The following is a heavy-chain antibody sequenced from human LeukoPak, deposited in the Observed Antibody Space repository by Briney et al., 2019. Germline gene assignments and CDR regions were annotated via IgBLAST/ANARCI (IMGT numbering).Heavy chain of an antibody. Sequence: SETLSLTCTVSGGSISSYYWSWIRQPPGKGLEWIGYIYYSGSTNYNPSLKSRVTISVDTSKNQFSLKLSSVTAADTAVYYCARLYPHYYYYYMDVWGKGTTVTVSS. CDR1: GGSISSYY. J-gene: IGHJ6*03. D-gene: IGHD2/OR15-2a*01. CDR2: IYYSGST. V-gene: IGHV4-59*08. CDR3: ARLYPHYYYYYMDV.